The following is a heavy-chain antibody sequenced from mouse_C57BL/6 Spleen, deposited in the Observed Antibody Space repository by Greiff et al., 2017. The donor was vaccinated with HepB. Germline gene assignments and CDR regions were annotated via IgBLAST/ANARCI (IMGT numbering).Heavy chain of an antibody. Sequence: EVQRVESGPELVKPGASVKIPCKASGYTFTDYNMDWVKQSHGKSLEWIGDINPNNGGTIYNQKFKGKATLTVDKSSSTAYMELRSLTSEDTAVYYCARSDYYGSSYGYAMDYWGQGTSVTVSS. D-gene: IGHD1-1*01. CDR1: GYTFTDYN. CDR2: INPNNGGT. J-gene: IGHJ4*01. CDR3: ARSDYYGSSYGYAMDY. V-gene: IGHV1-18*01.